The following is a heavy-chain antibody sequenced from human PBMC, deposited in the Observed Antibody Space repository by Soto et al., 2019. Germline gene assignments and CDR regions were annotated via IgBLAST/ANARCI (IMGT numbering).Heavy chain of an antibody. J-gene: IGHJ4*02. V-gene: IGHV3-23*01. D-gene: IGHD2-2*01. Sequence: EVQLLESGGGLVQPGGSLRLSCAASGFTFSSYAMSWVRQAPGKGLEWVSGISGSGGSTYYADSVKGRFTISRDNSNNTLYRQMNSLRAEDTAVYYCAKDRGGCSSTSCPPRLFDYWGQGTLVTVSS. CDR3: AKDRGGCSSTSCPPRLFDY. CDR2: ISGSGGST. CDR1: GFTFSSYA.